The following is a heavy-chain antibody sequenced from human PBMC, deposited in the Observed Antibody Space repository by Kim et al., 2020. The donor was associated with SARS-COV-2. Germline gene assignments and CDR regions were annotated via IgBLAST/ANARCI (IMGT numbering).Heavy chain of an antibody. CDR1: GGSFSGYY. CDR2: INHSGST. D-gene: IGHD6-19*01. V-gene: IGHV4-34*01. CDR3: ARGSFSAVAGPRRSYFDY. Sequence: SETLSLTCAVYGGSFSGYYWSWIRQPPGKGLEWIGEINHSGSTNYNPSLKSRVTISVDTSKNQFSLKLSSVTAADTAVYYCARGSFSAVAGPRRSYFDYWGQGTLVTVSS. J-gene: IGHJ4*02.